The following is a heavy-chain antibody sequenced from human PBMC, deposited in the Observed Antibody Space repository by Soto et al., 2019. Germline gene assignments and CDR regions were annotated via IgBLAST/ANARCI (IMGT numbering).Heavy chain of an antibody. CDR1: GYAFTTYG. CDR2: ISAHNGNT. D-gene: IGHD1-26*01. CDR3: ASGRYGNY. Sequence: QVHLVQSGAEVKKPGASVKVSCKGSGYAFTTYGMTWVRQAPGQGLEWMGWISAHNGNTNYAQKLQGRVTVTRDTSTSTAYRELRSRRSDDTAVYYCASGRYGNYWGQGALVTVSS. V-gene: IGHV1-18*01. J-gene: IGHJ4*02.